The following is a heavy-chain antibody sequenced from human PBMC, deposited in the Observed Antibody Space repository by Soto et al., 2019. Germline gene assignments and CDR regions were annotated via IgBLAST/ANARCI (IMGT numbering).Heavy chain of an antibody. J-gene: IGHJ4*02. V-gene: IGHV4-34*01. D-gene: IGHD2-2*01. Sequence: PSETLSLTCAVYGGPFSGYYWSWIRQPPGKGLEWIGEINHSGSTNYNPSLKSRVTISVDTSKNQFSLKLSSVTAADTAVYYCASSRGGTGVVPAAHPGSNWGQGTLVTVSS. CDR2: INHSGST. CDR3: ASSRGGTGVVPAAHPGSN. CDR1: GGPFSGYY.